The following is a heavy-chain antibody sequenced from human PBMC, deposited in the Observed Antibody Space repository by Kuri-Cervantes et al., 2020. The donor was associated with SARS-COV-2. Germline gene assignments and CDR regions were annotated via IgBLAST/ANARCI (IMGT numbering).Heavy chain of an antibody. D-gene: IGHD2-15*01. CDR3: ARRDIVVVVAASYWYSDL. CDR1: GFTFSSYA. J-gene: IGHJ2*01. Sequence: GESLKISCAASGFTFSSYAMSWVRQAPGKGLEWVSAISGSGGSTYYADSVKGRFTISRDNSKNTPYLQMNSLRAEDTAVYYCARRDIVVVVAASYWYSDLWGRGTLVTVSS. V-gene: IGHV3-23*01. CDR2: ISGSGGST.